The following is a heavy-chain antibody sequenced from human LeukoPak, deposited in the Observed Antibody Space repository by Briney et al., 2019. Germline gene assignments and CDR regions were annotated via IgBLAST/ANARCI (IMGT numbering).Heavy chain of an antibody. CDR2: INHSGST. J-gene: IGHJ4*02. Sequence: SETLSLTCAVYGGSFSGYYWSWIRQPPGKGLEWIGEINHSGSTNYNPSLKSRVTISVDTSKNQFSLKLSSVTAADTAVYYCARGRDSGYDQKPFPDYWGQGTLVTVSS. D-gene: IGHD5-12*01. V-gene: IGHV4-34*01. CDR3: ARGRDSGYDQKPFPDY. CDR1: GGSFSGYY.